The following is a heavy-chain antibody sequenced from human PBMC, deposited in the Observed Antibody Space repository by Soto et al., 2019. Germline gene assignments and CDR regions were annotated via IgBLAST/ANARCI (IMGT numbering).Heavy chain of an antibody. D-gene: IGHD2-2*01. CDR1: GFTFSSYS. CDR2: ISSSSSTI. V-gene: IGHV3-48*02. J-gene: IGHJ6*02. CDR3: AREGYCSSTSCYDDYYYGMDV. Sequence: VQLVESGGGLVQPGGSLRLSCAASGFTFSSYSMNWVRQAPGKGLEWVSYISSSSSTIYYADSVKGRFTISRDNAKNSLYLQMNSLRDEDTAVYYCAREGYCSSTSCYDDYYYGMDVWGQGTTVTVSS.